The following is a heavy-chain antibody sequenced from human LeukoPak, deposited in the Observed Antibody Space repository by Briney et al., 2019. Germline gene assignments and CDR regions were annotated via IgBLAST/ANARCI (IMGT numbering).Heavy chain of an antibody. Sequence: PEGSLRLSCAASGFTFSSYWMSWVRQAPGKGLEWVANIKQDGSEKYYVDSVKGRFTISRDNAKNSLYLQMNSLRVEDMAVYYCARDRAVTRFDPWGQGTLVTVSS. J-gene: IGHJ5*02. CDR2: IKQDGSEK. D-gene: IGHD4-17*01. V-gene: IGHV3-7*01. CDR1: GFTFSSYW. CDR3: ARDRAVTRFDP.